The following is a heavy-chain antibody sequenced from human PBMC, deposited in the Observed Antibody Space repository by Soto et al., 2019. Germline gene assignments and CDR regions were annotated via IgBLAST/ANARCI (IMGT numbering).Heavy chain of an antibody. V-gene: IGHV3-23*01. J-gene: IGHJ3*02. CDR2: ISGSGGST. D-gene: IGHD3-3*01. CDR1: GFTFSSYA. CDR3: AKVHDFLAVVRGAFDI. Sequence: EVQLLESGGGLVQPGGSLRLSCAASGFTFSSYAMSWVRQAPGKGLEWVSAISGSGGSTYYADSVKGRFTISRDNSKNTLYLQMNSLRAEDTAVYYCAKVHDFLAVVRGAFDIWGQGTMVTVSS.